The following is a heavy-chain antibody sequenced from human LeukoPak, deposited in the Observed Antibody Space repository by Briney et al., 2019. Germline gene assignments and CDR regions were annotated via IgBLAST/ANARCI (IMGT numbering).Heavy chain of an antibody. J-gene: IGHJ3*02. V-gene: IGHV1-69*01. D-gene: IGHD2-2*01. Sequence: SVNVSCKASAGTFSSYAISWVRQAPGQGLEWMGGIIPIFGTANYAQKFQGRVTITADESTSTAYMELSSLRSEDTAVYYCARDSTSFNDAFDIWGQGTMVTVSS. CDR2: IIPIFGTA. CDR3: ARDSTSFNDAFDI. CDR1: AGTFSSYA.